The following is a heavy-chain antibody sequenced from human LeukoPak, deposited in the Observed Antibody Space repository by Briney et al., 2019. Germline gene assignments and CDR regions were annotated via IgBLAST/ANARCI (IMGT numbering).Heavy chain of an antibody. Sequence: PGGSLRLSCAASGFTFNSDAIHSVRQAPGKGLEYFSAIGRNGDGTYYANSVKGRFTISRDNSKNTLYLQMGSLRAEDMAVYYCARGKGIYCGGDCSALDYWGQGTLVTVSS. CDR3: ARGKGIYCGGDCSALDY. CDR1: GFTFNSDA. CDR2: IGRNGDGT. J-gene: IGHJ4*02. D-gene: IGHD2-21*02. V-gene: IGHV3-64*01.